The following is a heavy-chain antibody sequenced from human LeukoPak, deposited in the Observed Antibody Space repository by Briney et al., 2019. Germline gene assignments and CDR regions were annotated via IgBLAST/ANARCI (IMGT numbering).Heavy chain of an antibody. Sequence: ASVKVSCKASGYIFTTYFIHWVRQAPGQGLEWMGWINPNNGDTNYVQKFQGRVTMTRYTSISTAYMELTRLRSDDTAVYYCAREGGYDILTGYQDYWGQGTLVTVSS. V-gene: IGHV1-2*02. CDR2: INPNNGDT. J-gene: IGHJ4*02. D-gene: IGHD3-9*01. CDR3: AREGGYDILTGYQDY. CDR1: GYIFTTYF.